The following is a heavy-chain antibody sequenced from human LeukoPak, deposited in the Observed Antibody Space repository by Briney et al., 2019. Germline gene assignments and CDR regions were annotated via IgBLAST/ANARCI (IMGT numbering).Heavy chain of an antibody. D-gene: IGHD3-3*01. CDR2: IYYSGST. CDR3: ARSYYDFWSGYRPDAFDI. CDR1: GGSISSYY. J-gene: IGHJ3*02. Sequence: PSETLSLTCTVSGGSISSYYWSWIRQPPGKGLEWIGYIYYSGSTNYNPSLKSRVTISVDTSKNQFSLKLSSVTAADTAVYYCARSYYDFWSGYRPDAFDIWGQRTMVTVSS. V-gene: IGHV4-59*01.